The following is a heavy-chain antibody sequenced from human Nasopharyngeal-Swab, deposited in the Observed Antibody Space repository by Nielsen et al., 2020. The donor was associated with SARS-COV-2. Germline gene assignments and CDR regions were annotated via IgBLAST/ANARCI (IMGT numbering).Heavy chain of an antibody. CDR2: SSAYNGNT. Sequence: VRQAPGQGIEGMGWSSAYNGNTNYAQKLQGRVTMTTDTSTSTAYMELRSLRSDDTAVYYCARVSREIEYSSSLYYYYYYMDVWGKGTTVTVSS. CDR3: ARVSREIEYSSSLYYYYYYMDV. V-gene: IGHV1-18*01. D-gene: IGHD6-6*01. J-gene: IGHJ6*03.